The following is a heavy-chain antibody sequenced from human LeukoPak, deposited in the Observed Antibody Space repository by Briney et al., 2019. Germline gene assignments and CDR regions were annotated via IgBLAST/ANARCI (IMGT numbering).Heavy chain of an antibody. CDR1: GFTFSGYG. D-gene: IGHD5-18*01. CDR2: LSYDGRNK. Sequence: PGGSLRLSCAASGFTFSGYGMHWVRQAPGKGLEWLAVLSYDGRNKYYADSVKGRFTISRDNSKNTLYLQMNSLRAEDTAVYYCAKDSDSYASDYYFDYWGQGTLVTVSS. CDR3: AKDSDSYASDYYFDY. J-gene: IGHJ4*02. V-gene: IGHV3-30*18.